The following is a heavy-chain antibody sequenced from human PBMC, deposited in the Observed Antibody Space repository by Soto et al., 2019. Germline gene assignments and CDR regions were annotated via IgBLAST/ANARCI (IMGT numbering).Heavy chain of an antibody. CDR1: GFTFSSYS. CDR2: ISSSSSYI. Sequence: EVQLVESGGGLVKPGGSLRLSCAASGFTFSSYSMNWVRQAPGKGLEWVSSISSSSSYIYYADAVKGRFTISRDNAKNSLYLQMNSLRAEDTAVYYCARDVREAFDYWGQGTLVTVSS. V-gene: IGHV3-21*01. CDR3: ARDVREAFDY. J-gene: IGHJ4*02.